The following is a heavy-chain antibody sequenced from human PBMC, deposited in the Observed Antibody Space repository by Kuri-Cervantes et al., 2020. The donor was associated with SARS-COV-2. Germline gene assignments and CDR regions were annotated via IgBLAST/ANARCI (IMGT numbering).Heavy chain of an antibody. D-gene: IGHD6-13*01. CDR3: ARRGSSWDY. CDR2: IWYDGSNK. J-gene: IGHJ4*02. CDR1: GFTFSSYG. V-gene: IGHV3-33*01. Sequence: LSLTCAASGFTFSSYGMHWVRQAPGKGLEWVAVIWYDGSNKYYADSVKGRFTISRDNAKNSLYLQMNSLRAEDTAVYYCARRGSSWDYWGQGTLVTISS.